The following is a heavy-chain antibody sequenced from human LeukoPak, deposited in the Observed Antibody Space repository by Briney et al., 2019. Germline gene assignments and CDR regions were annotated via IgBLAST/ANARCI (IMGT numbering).Heavy chain of an antibody. Sequence: GGSLRLSCAASGFTFSSYWMTWVRQAPGKGLEWVANIKQDGSAKYYVDSVKGRFTISRDNAKNSLYLQMNSLRAEDTAVYYCVRQYNSSWVLIFDYWGQGTLVTVSS. D-gene: IGHD6-13*01. J-gene: IGHJ4*02. V-gene: IGHV3-7*04. CDR2: IKQDGSAK. CDR1: GFTFSSYW. CDR3: VRQYNSSWVLIFDY.